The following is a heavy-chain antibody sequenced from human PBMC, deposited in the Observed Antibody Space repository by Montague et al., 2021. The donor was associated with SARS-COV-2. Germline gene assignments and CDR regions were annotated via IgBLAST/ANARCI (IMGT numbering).Heavy chain of an antibody. CDR3: AKDSYYYGLGYGMDV. J-gene: IGHJ6*02. Sequence: SLRLSCAASGFTFSNSAMNWVRQAPGKGLEWVSGSSGSDGGTHXXXSXXXRFTISRDNSKNVLYLQMNSLRAEATALYYCAKDSYYYGLGYGMDVWGQGTTVTVSS. V-gene: IGHV3-23*01. D-gene: IGHD3-10*01. CDR2: SSGSDGGT. CDR1: GFTFSNSA.